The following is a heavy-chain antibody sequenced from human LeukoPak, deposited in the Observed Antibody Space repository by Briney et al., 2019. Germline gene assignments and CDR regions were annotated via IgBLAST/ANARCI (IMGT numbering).Heavy chain of an antibody. CDR3: AKRTSVLRFLECAFDP. Sequence: PGGSLRLSCAASGFTFSSYAMSWVRQAPGKGLEWVAVIWYDGSNKYYADSVKGRFTISRDNSKNTLYLQMNSLRAEDTAVYYCAKRTSVLRFLECAFDPWGQGTLVTVSS. V-gene: IGHV3-33*06. J-gene: IGHJ5*02. D-gene: IGHD3-3*01. CDR2: IWYDGSNK. CDR1: GFTFSSYA.